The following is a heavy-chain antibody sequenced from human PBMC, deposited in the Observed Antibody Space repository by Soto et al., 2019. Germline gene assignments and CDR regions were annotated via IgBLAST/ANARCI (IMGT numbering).Heavy chain of an antibody. J-gene: IGHJ4*02. CDR1: GFTFSSYG. D-gene: IGHD5-12*01. Sequence: QVQLVESGGGVVQPGRSLRLSCAASGFTFSSYGMHWVRQASGKGLEWVAVIWYDGSNKYYADSVKGRFTISRDNSKNTLYLQMNSLRAEDTAVYYCARDYGYSGYDYDYWGQGTLVTVSS. CDR3: ARDYGYSGYDYDY. CDR2: IWYDGSNK. V-gene: IGHV3-33*01.